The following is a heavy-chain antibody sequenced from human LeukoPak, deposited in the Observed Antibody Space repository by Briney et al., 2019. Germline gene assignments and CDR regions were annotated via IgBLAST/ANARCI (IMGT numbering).Heavy chain of an antibody. V-gene: IGHV4-4*09. CDR3: ARHAVEMATIRYFDY. D-gene: IGHD5-24*01. Sequence: PSETLSLTCTVSGGSISSYYWSWIRQPPGKGLEWIGYIYTSGSTNYNPSLKSRVTISVDTSKNQFSLKLSSVTAADTAVYYCARHAVEMATIRYFDYWGQGTLVTASS. J-gene: IGHJ4*02. CDR1: GGSISSYY. CDR2: IYTSGST.